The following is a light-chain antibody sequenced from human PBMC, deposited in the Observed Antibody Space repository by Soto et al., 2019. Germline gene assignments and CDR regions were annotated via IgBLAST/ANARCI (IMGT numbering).Light chain of an antibody. CDR2: GAS. V-gene: IGKV3-20*01. J-gene: IGKJ3*01. CDR3: QQYGSSL. Sequence: EIVLTQSPGTLSLSPGERATLSCRASQSVSSSYLAWYQQKPGQAPRLLIYGASSRATGIPDRFSGSGSGTDFTLTISRLEPEDFAVYYCQQYGSSLFGPGTKVDI. CDR1: QSVSSSY.